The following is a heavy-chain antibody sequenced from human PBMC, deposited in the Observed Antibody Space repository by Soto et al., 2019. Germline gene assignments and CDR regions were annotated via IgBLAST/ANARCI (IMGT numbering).Heavy chain of an antibody. Sequence: QVQLMQSGAEVKKPGSSVMVSCKASGGTFSNSGSSWVRPAPGQGLEWMGGIIPIFGSTTYAQKFQGRVTSIADKSTSTAYMELYSLRTEDTAVYYCAAELRLGELAYYGLDVWGQGTTVTVSS. CDR1: GGTFSNSG. J-gene: IGHJ6*02. V-gene: IGHV1-69*06. D-gene: IGHD3-16*01. CDR3: AAELRLGELAYYGLDV. CDR2: IIPIFGST.